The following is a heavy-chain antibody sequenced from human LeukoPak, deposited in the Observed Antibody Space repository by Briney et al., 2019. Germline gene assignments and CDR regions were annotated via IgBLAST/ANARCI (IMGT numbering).Heavy chain of an antibody. CDR1: GFTFSNYV. Sequence: GRSVRLSCAASGFTFSNYVMHWVRQVPGKGLEWVAVISYDGSNKYYADSVKGRFTIPRDNSKNTLYLQMNSLRAEDTAVYYCARVGIAVVGAPLGDYWGQGT. D-gene: IGHD6-19*01. J-gene: IGHJ4*02. CDR3: ARVGIAVVGAPLGDY. V-gene: IGHV3-30*04. CDR2: ISYDGSNK.